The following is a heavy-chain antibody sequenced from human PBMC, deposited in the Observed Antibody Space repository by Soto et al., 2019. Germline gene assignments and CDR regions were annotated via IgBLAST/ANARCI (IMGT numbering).Heavy chain of an antibody. V-gene: IGHV1-46*01. Sequence: GASVKVSCKASGYTFTSYYMHWVRQAPGQGLEWMGIINPSGGSTSYAQKFQGRVTMTRDTSTSTVYMELSSLRSEDTAVYYCARALQGYGSSGYSYGMDVWGQGTTVTVSS. CDR1: GYTFTSYY. CDR2: INPSGGST. J-gene: IGHJ6*02. CDR3: ARALQGYGSSGYSYGMDV. D-gene: IGHD3-22*01.